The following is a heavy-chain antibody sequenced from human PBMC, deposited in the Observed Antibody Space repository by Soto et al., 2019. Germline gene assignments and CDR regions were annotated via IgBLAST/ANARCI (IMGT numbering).Heavy chain of an antibody. D-gene: IGHD3-10*01. V-gene: IGHV3-23*01. CDR1: AFTFNSYA. CDR3: AVVPGMVRGGTWYLDH. CDR2: LSGSGSTT. Sequence: EVQLLESGGGLVQPGGSLRLSCAASAFTFNSYAMVWGRQAPGQGLEWVSGLSGSGSTTYSADSVKGLFTISRDNSKKTRYLQMNSLRAEDAAKEYWAVVPGMVRGGTWYLDHWGQGTLVTVSS. J-gene: IGHJ4*02.